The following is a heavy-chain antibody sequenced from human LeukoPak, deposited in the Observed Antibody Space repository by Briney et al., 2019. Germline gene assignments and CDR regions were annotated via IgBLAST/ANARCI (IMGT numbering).Heavy chain of an antibody. CDR2: TYYRSKWFN. J-gene: IGHJ4*02. V-gene: IGHV6-1*01. D-gene: IGHD3-16*02. CDR3: AREYLGGYLIY. CDR1: GESVSSNNAA. Sequence: SQTLPLTCAISGESVSSNNAAWTWIRQSPSRGLEWLGRTYYRSKWFNDYAVSVKSRITINPDTSKNQFFLQLNSVTPEDTAVYYCAREYLGGYLIYWGQGTLVTVSS.